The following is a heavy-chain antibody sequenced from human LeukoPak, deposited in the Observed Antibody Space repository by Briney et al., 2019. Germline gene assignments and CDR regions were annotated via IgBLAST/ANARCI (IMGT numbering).Heavy chain of an antibody. V-gene: IGHV1-24*01. J-gene: IGHJ4*02. Sequence: GASVKVSCKAPGYTLTDLSIHWVRQPSGKGLEWMGAFDPADGETIYAQKFQGRATMTADTSTDTAYLEISSLTSEDTAVYDCVTDPYATADVYNFEPQGAFGGEGTLVTVPS. CDR3: VTDPYATADVYNFEPQGAF. CDR1: GYTLTDLS. D-gene: IGHD5-24*01. CDR2: FDPADGET.